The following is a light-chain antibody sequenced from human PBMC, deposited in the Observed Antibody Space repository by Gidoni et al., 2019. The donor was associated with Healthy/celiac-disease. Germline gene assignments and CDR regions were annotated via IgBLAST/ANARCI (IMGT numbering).Light chain of an antibody. V-gene: IGLV1-44*01. Sequence: QSLLTQPPSASETPGQRVTISCSGSSSNIGSNTVNWYQQLPGTAPKLLIYNNNQRPSGVPDRFSGSKSGTSASLAISGLQSEDEADYYCAAWDDSLNGWVFGGGTKLTVL. CDR2: NNN. J-gene: IGLJ3*02. CDR3: AAWDDSLNGWV. CDR1: SSNIGSNT.